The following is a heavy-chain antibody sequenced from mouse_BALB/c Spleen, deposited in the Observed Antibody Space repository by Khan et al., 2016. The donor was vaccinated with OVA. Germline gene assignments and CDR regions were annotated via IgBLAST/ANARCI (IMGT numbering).Heavy chain of an antibody. CDR3: YRSGIVSFAY. J-gene: IGHJ3*01. Sequence: QVQLQQSGAELARPGASVKLSCKASGYTFTDYYINWVKQRTGQGLEWIGEIYPGSGNTYYNEKFKDKATLTADKSYSTAFMQLNSLTSEDSSVYFCYRSGIVSFAYWGQGTLVTVSA. CDR1: GYTFTDYY. D-gene: IGHD3-1*01. CDR2: IYPGSGNT. V-gene: IGHV1-77*01.